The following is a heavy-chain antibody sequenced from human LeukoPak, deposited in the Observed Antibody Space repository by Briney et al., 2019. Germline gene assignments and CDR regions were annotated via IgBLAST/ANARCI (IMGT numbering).Heavy chain of an antibody. Sequence: RASVKVSCKASGGTFSSYAISWVRQAPGQGLEWMGGIIPIFGTANYAQKFQGRVTITADESTSTAYMELSSLRSEDTAVYYCARGSPLIAAAGNGSGWGQGTLVTVSS. CDR2: IIPIFGTA. D-gene: IGHD6-13*01. CDR3: ARGSPLIAAAGNGSG. J-gene: IGHJ4*02. CDR1: GGTFSSYA. V-gene: IGHV1-69*13.